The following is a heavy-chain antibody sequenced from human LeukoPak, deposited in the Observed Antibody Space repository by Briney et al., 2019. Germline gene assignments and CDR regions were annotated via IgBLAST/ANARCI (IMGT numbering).Heavy chain of an antibody. Sequence: SETLSLTCAVSGDSIRSDRWNWIRQIPGKGLEWIGYIYHTATTNYNHSFRTRVTMSLDTSNNQFSLRLTSVTAADTAVYYCARFSKRARDDAFDIWGQGTMVTVSS. V-gene: IGHV4-59*01. CDR2: IYHTATT. J-gene: IGHJ3*02. CDR1: GDSIRSDR. CDR3: ARFSKRARDDAFDI.